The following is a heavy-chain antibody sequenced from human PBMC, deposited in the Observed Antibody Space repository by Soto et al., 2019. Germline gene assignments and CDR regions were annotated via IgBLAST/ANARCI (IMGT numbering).Heavy chain of an antibody. D-gene: IGHD3-9*01. CDR3: AGVIDILTPFDY. V-gene: IGHV1-3*01. J-gene: IGHJ4*02. Sequence: ASVKVSCKASGYTFTSYALHWVRQAPGQRLEWMGWINAGNGNTKYSQKFQGRVTITRDTSASTAYMELSSLRSEDTAVYYCAGVIDILTPFDYWGQGTLVTV. CDR1: GYTFTSYA. CDR2: INAGNGNT.